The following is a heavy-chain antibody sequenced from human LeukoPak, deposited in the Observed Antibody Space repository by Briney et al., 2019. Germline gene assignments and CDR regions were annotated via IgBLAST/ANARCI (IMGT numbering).Heavy chain of an antibody. J-gene: IGHJ4*02. Sequence: RTSETLSLTCAVYGGSFSGYYWSWIRQPPGKGLEWTGEINHSGSTNYNPSLKSRLTISVDTSKNQFSLKLSSVTAADTAVYYCARRAPRYYYDSSGYYQYYFDYWGQGTLVTVSS. V-gene: IGHV4-34*01. CDR1: GGSFSGYY. CDR2: INHSGST. CDR3: ARRAPRYYYDSSGYYQYYFDY. D-gene: IGHD3-22*01.